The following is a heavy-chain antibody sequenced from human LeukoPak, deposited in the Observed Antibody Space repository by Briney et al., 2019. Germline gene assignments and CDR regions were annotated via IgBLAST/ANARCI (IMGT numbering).Heavy chain of an antibody. CDR2: IYYSGST. J-gene: IGHJ5*02. CDR3: ARPAAADP. CDR1: GGSISSSSYY. V-gene: IGHV4-39*01. D-gene: IGHD6-13*01. Sequence: SETLSLTCTVSGGSISSSSYYWGWIRQPPGKGLEWIGSIYYSGSTYYNPSLKSRDTISVDTSKNQFSLKLSSVTAADTAMYYCARPAAADPWGQGTMVTVSS.